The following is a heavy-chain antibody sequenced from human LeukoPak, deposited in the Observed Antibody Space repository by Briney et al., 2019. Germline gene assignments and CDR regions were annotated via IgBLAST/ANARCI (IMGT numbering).Heavy chain of an antibody. Sequence: GGSLRLSCEASRFTFSSYWMSWVRQAPGKGLEWVANIKDDGSQKNYIDSVKGRFTISRDNAKASLFLQMNSLSSEDTAVYYCARRNSGTWWSFDSWGQGTLATVSS. CDR3: ARRNSGTWWSFDS. V-gene: IGHV3-7*01. CDR2: IKDDGSQK. CDR1: RFTFSSYW. J-gene: IGHJ4*02. D-gene: IGHD2-15*01.